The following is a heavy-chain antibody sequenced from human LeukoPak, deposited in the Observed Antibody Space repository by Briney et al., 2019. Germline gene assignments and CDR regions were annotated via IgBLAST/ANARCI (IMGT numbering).Heavy chain of an antibody. J-gene: IGHJ5*02. D-gene: IGHD3-9*01. CDR3: ARDSEVLRYFDWPRPFDP. CDR2: IIPIFGTT. CDR1: GGTFSSYA. Sequence: SVKVSCKASGGTFSSYAISWVRQAPGQGLEWMGGIIPIFGTTNYAQKFQGRVTITADESTSTAYMELSSLRSEDTAVYYCARDSEVLRYFDWPRPFDPWGQGTLVTVSS. V-gene: IGHV1-69*13.